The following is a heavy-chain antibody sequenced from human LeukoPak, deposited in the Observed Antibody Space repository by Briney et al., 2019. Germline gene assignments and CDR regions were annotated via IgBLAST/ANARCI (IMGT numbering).Heavy chain of an antibody. CDR2: INHSGST. CDR1: GGSFSGYY. Sequence: KPSETLSLTCAVYGGSFSGYYWSWIRQPPGKGLEWIGEINHSGSTNYNPSLKSRVTISVDTSKNQFSLKPSSVTAADTAVYYCARGRPRGRGATANNLSDPGGEATLVSVSS. V-gene: IGHV4-34*01. J-gene: IGHJ5*02. CDR3: ARGRPRGRGATANNLSDP. D-gene: IGHD1-26*01.